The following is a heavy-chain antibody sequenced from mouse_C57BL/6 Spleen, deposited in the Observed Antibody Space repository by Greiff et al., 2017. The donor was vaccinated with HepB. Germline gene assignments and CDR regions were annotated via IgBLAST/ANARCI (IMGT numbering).Heavy chain of an antibody. V-gene: IGHV1-81*01. D-gene: IGHD1-1*01. CDR2: IYPRSGNT. Sequence: VQGVESGAELARPGASVKLSCKASGYTFTSYGISWVKQRTGQGLEWIGEIYPRSGNTYYNEKFKGKATLTADKSSSTAYMELRSLTSEDSAVYFCARYYGSSYDYAMDYWGQGTSVTVSS. J-gene: IGHJ4*01. CDR3: ARYYGSSYDYAMDY. CDR1: GYTFTSYG.